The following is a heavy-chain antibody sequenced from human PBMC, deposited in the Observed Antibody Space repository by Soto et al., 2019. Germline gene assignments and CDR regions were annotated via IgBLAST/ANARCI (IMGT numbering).Heavy chain of an antibody. J-gene: IGHJ6*02. Sequence: QVQLVQSGAEVKKPGASVKVSCKASGYNFTTYAMVWVRQAPGQRPEWMGWINTGNGNTKYSPKFQGRVTITRDTSASTGYMELSSLKSEDTAVYYCAGGERLFFLYHGMDVWGQGSTVTVSS. D-gene: IGHD6-25*01. V-gene: IGHV1-3*04. CDR1: GYNFTTYA. CDR2: INTGNGNT. CDR3: AGGERLFFLYHGMDV.